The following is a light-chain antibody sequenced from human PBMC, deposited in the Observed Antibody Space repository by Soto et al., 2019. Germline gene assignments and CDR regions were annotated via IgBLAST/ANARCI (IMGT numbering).Light chain of an antibody. CDR2: SAS. J-gene: IGKJ4*01. V-gene: IGKV1-9*01. Sequence: DIPLTQSPSFLSAFVGDTVTITYRASQAMSTYLAWYQQKPGKVPKLLIRSASTLQSGVPPRFSGGGSGTEFTLTISTLQPDDSGIYYCQQLNGYQLAFGGGTNVEIK. CDR1: QAMSTY. CDR3: QQLNGYQLA.